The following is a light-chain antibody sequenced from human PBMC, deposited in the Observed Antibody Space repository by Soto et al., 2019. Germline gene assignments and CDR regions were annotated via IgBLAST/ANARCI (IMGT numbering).Light chain of an antibody. J-gene: IGKJ3*01. Sequence: DIQLTQSPSFLSASVGDRVTITCRASQGISSYLAWYQQKPGKAPKLLIYAASTLQSGVPSRFSGSGSGTDFTLTISSLQPEDFATYYCQQRNSYPPFTVGAGTKVDIK. V-gene: IGKV1-9*01. CDR2: AAS. CDR3: QQRNSYPPFT. CDR1: QGISSY.